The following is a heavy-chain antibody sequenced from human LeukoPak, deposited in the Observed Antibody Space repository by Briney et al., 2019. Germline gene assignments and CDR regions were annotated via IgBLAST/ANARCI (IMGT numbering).Heavy chain of an antibody. CDR1: GDSVSSNSAA. J-gene: IGHJ5*02. CDR2: TYYRSKWYN. CDR3: ARGLGTGWFDP. Sequence: SQTLSLICAISGDSVSSNSAAWNWIRKSPSRVLEWLGRTYYRSKWYNDYAVSVKSRITINPDTSKNQFSLQLNSVTPEDTAVYYCARGLGTGWFDPWGQGTLVTVSS. V-gene: IGHV6-1*01. D-gene: IGHD6-13*01.